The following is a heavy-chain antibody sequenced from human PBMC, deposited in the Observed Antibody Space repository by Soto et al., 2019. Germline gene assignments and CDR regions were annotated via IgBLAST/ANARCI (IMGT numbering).Heavy chain of an antibody. V-gene: IGHV3-30-3*01. CDR3: ARAHTIVGAGGWYFDY. D-gene: IGHD1-26*01. CDR2: ISYDGSNK. J-gene: IGHJ4*02. CDR1: GFTFSSYA. Sequence: ESGGGVVQPGRSLRLSCAASGFTFSSYAMHWVRQAPGKGLEWVAVISYDGSNKYYADSVKGRFTISRDNSKNTLYLQMNSLRAEDTAVYYCARAHTIVGAGGWYFDYWGQGTLVTVSS.